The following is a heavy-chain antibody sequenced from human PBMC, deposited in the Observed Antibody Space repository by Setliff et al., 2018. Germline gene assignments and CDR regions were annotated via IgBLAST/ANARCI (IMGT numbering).Heavy chain of an antibody. CDR3: ARVGVFGGGYFDF. Sequence: GGSLRLSCAASGFTVSSNYMSWVRQAPGKGLEWVSVIYSGGSTYYADSVKGRFTISRDNSKNSLYLQMNSLRAEDTAVYYCARVGVFGGGYFDFWGQGTLVTVSS. V-gene: IGHV3-53*01. CDR1: GFTVSSNY. D-gene: IGHD3-16*01. J-gene: IGHJ4*02. CDR2: IYSGGST.